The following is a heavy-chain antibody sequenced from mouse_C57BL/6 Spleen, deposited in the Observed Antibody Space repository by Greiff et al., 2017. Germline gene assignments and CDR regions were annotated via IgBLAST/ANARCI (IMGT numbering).Heavy chain of an antibody. V-gene: IGHV14-4*01. J-gene: IGHJ4*01. CDR1: GFNIKDDY. CDR3: TTGDYAMDY. Sequence: VQLQQSGAELVRPGASVKLSCTASGFNIKDDYMHWVKQRPEQGLEWIGWIDPENGDTEYASKFQGKATITAETSSNTAYLQLSSLTSEDTAVYYCTTGDYAMDYWGQGTSVTVSS. CDR2: IDPENGDT.